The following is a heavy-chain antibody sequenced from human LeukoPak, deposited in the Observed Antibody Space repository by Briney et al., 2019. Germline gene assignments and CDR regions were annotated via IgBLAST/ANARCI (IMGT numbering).Heavy chain of an antibody. CDR1: GFSFSSYA. V-gene: IGHV3-23*01. CDR2: ISGSGDRT. J-gene: IGHJ6*02. Sequence: GGSLRLSCTVPGFSFSSYAMSWVRRAPGKGLESVSVISGSGDRTYYYTDSVKGRFTISRDNSTNTLYLQMNRLRAEDTAVHYCAKNPIGGASYYYDMDVWGQGTTVTVSS. D-gene: IGHD3-16*01. CDR3: AKNPIGGASYYYDMDV.